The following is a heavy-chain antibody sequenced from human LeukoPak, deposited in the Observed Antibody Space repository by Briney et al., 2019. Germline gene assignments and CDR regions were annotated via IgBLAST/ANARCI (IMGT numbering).Heavy chain of an antibody. J-gene: IGHJ3*02. CDR1: GGTFSSYA. CDR3: ARAGGYCSGGSCRSDAFDI. D-gene: IGHD2-15*01. V-gene: IGHV1-69*13. Sequence: SVKVSCKASGGTFSSYAISWVRQAPGQGLEWMGGIIPIFGTTNYAQKFQGRVTITADESTSTAYMELSSLRSEDTAVYYCARAGGYCSGGSCRSDAFDIWGQGTMVTVSS. CDR2: IIPIFGTT.